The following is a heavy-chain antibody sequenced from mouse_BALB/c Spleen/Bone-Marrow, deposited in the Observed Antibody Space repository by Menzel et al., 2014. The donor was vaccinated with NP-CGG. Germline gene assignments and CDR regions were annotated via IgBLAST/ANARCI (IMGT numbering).Heavy chain of an antibody. D-gene: IGHD1-3*01. J-gene: IGHJ3*01. CDR2: IYPGSGNT. Sequence: LQQSGSELVRPGASVKLSCKASGYTFTSYWMHWVKQRPGQGLEWIGTIYPGSGNTNNDEKFKSKATLTVDTSSSTAYMQLSSLTSEDSAVYYCTRVLKYGNPRFAFWGQGTLVTVSA. CDR3: TRVLKYGNPRFAF. CDR1: GYTFTSYW. V-gene: IGHV1S22*01.